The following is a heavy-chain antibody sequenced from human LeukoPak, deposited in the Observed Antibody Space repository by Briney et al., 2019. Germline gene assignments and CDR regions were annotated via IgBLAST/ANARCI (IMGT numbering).Heavy chain of an antibody. CDR2: ISSSGSTI. D-gene: IGHD5-12*01. V-gene: IGHV3-11*04. Sequence: GGSLRLSCAASGFSFSSYAMSWIRQAPGKGLEWVSYISSSGSTIYYADSVKGRFTISRDNAKNSLYLQMNSLRAEDTAVYYCARDGGIVATIYYFDYWGQGTLVTVSS. J-gene: IGHJ4*02. CDR3: ARDGGIVATIYYFDY. CDR1: GFSFSSYA.